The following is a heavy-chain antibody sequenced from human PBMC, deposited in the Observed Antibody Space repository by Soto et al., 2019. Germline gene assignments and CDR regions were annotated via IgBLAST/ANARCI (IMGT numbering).Heavy chain of an antibody. CDR1: GFTFSSYS. J-gene: IGHJ6*02. D-gene: IGHD3-22*01. CDR2: ISSSSSTI. Sequence: AGGSLRLSCAASGFTFSSYSMNWVRQAPGKGLEWVSYISSSSSTIYYADSVKGRFTISRDNAKNSLYLQMNSLRDEDTAVYYCARDSLYYYDSSGYYAGMDVWGQGTTVTVSS. V-gene: IGHV3-48*02. CDR3: ARDSLYYYDSSGYYAGMDV.